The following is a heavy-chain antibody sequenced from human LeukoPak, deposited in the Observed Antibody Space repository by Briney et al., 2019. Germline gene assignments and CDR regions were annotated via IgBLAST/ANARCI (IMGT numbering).Heavy chain of an antibody. CDR3: AKGAITMVRGVIVNDY. CDR2: ISGSGGST. Sequence: GGSLRLSCAASGLTFSSYAMSWVRQAPGKGLEWVSAISGSGGSTYYADSVKGRFTISRDNSKNTLYLQMNSLRAEDTAVYYCAKGAITMVRGVIVNDYWGQGTLVTVSS. J-gene: IGHJ4*02. D-gene: IGHD3-10*01. CDR1: GLTFSSYA. V-gene: IGHV3-23*01.